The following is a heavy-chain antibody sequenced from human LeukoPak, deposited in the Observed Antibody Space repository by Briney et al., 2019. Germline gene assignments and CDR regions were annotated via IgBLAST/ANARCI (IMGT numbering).Heavy chain of an antibody. Sequence: PGGSLRLSCAASGFAFSSYEMNWVRQAPGKGLEWVSYISSSGSTIYYTDSVKGRFTISRDNAKNSLYLQLNSLRAEDTAVYYCVRGTLFDCWGQGTLVTVSS. CDR1: GFAFSSYE. J-gene: IGHJ4*02. CDR2: ISSSGSTI. V-gene: IGHV3-48*03. D-gene: IGHD2-2*01. CDR3: VRGTLFDC.